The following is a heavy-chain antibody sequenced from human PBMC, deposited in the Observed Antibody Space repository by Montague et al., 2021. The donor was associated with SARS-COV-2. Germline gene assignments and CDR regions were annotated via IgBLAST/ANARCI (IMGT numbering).Heavy chain of an antibody. J-gene: IGHJ4*02. Sequence: SETLSLTCEVSGGSISSYYWSWIRQSPGRGLEWICYVHYTGSTKYNPSLKTRVTLSLDTPKNRFSLKLSSVTAADTAVYYCSRAQNTCFIANCVNYFEVWGLGTLVTVSS. CDR2: VHYTGST. D-gene: IGHD1-1*01. CDR3: SRAQNTCFIANCVNYFEV. CDR1: GGSISSYY. V-gene: IGHV4-59*01.